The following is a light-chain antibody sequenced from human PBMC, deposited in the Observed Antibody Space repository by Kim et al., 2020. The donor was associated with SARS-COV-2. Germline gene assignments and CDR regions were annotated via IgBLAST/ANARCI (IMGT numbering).Light chain of an antibody. V-gene: IGKV3-15*01. CDR3: QQFHNWPLT. CDR2: GAS. CDR1: QSVSNN. Sequence: VFPGERATLSCRASQSVSNNLAWYQQKPGQAPRLLIYGASTRATGIPARFSGSGSGTEFTLTISSLQSEDFAIYYCQQFHNWPLTFGGGTKVDIK. J-gene: IGKJ4*01.